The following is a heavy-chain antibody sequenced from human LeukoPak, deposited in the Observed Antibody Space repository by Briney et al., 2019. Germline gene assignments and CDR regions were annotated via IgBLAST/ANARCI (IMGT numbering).Heavy chain of an antibody. Sequence: SETLSLTCTVSGDSISTYYWGWIRQPPGKGLEWIGSIYYSGSTYYNSSLKSRVTISVDTSKNQFSLRLTSVTAADTALYYCARLSRNHIGSSPPTWGQGTLVTVSS. CDR3: ARLSRNHIGSSPPT. CDR2: IYYSGST. D-gene: IGHD2-2*01. J-gene: IGHJ5*02. V-gene: IGHV4-39*01. CDR1: GDSISTYY.